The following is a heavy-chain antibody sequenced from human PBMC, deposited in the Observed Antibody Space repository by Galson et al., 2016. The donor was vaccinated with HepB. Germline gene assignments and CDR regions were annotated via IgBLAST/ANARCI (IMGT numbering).Heavy chain of an antibody. D-gene: IGHD6-19*01. CDR1: GGSISSGNW. CDR2: IYESGTT. J-gene: IGHJ3*01. CDR3: ARHIAVSGTRGFDV. Sequence: SETLSLTCVVSGGSISSGNWWSWVRQPPGKGLEWIGEIYESGTTYYNPSLSSRVTVSMDKSNNHLSLRLESVTAADPAVYFCARHIAVSGTRGFDVWGQGTMVTVSS. V-gene: IGHV4/OR15-8*02.